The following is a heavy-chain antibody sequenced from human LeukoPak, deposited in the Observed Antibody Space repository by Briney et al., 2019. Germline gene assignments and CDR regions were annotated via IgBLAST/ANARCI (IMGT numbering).Heavy chain of an antibody. D-gene: IGHD6-13*01. CDR1: GGSFSGYY. Sequence: SSETLSLTCAVYGGSFSGYYWSWIRQPPGKGLEWIGEINHSGSTNYNPSLKSRVTISVGTSKNQFSLKLSSVTAADTAVYYCRSSSSWYGVDYWGQGTLVTVSS. CDR2: INHSGST. J-gene: IGHJ4*02. V-gene: IGHV4-34*01. CDR3: RSSSSWYGVDY.